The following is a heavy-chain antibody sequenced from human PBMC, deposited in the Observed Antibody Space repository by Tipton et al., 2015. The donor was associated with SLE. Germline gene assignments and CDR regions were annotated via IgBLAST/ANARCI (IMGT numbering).Heavy chain of an antibody. CDR1: GGSFRGYY. D-gene: IGHD1-26*01. Sequence: TLSLTCAVYGGSFRGYYWSWTRQPPGKGLVWIGEVDPSGSTNYNPSLRRRATISIDTSKNQFSLRLKSVTAADTAVYYCARGGGPWGYYFDNWGQGNLVTVS. V-gene: IGHV4-34*01. CDR3: ARGGGPWGYYFDN. CDR2: VDPSGST. J-gene: IGHJ4*02.